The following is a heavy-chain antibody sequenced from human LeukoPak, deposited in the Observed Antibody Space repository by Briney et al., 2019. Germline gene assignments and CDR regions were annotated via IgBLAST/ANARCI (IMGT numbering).Heavy chain of an antibody. Sequence: SGGSLRLSCAASGFTFSSYSMNWVRQAPGKGLEWVSFIDASGNYIQYADSMKGRFTISRDNAQNSLFLQLNSLRVEDTAVYYCARDKGVAIRAYDIWGQGTMVTVSS. CDR2: IDASGNYI. CDR1: GFTFSSYS. D-gene: IGHD3-22*01. V-gene: IGHV3-21*06. J-gene: IGHJ3*02. CDR3: ARDKGVAIRAYDI.